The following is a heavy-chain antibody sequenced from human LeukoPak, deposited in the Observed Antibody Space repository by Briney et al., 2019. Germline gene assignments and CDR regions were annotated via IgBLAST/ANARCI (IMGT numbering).Heavy chain of an antibody. CDR1: GGSISSSSYY. D-gene: IGHD3-16*01. Sequence: SETLSLTCTVSGGSISSSSYYWGWIRQPPGKGLEWIGSIYYSGSTYYNPSLKSRVTLSVDTSKNQFSLKLSSVTAADTAVYYCAREAGITGSYNWFDPWGQGTLVTVSS. CDR3: AREAGITGSYNWFDP. CDR2: IYYSGST. J-gene: IGHJ5*02. V-gene: IGHV4-39*07.